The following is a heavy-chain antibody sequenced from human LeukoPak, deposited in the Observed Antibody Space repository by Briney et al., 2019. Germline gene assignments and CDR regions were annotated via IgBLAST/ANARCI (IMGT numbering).Heavy chain of an antibody. CDR2: FDPEDGET. D-gene: IGHD3-22*01. J-gene: IGHJ4*02. CDR3: ATDPRDGCYDSSGYFGFDY. Sequence: GASVKVSCKVSGYTLTELSMHWVRQAPGKGLEWMGGFDPEDGETIYAQKFQGRVTMTEDTSTDTAYMELSSLRSEDTAVYYCATDPRDGCYDSSGYFGFDYWGQGTLVTVSS. CDR1: GYTLTELS. V-gene: IGHV1-24*01.